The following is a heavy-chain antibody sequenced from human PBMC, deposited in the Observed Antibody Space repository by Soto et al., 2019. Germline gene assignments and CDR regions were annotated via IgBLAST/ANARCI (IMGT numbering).Heavy chain of an antibody. V-gene: IGHV4-34*01. J-gene: IGHJ4*02. Sequence: PSETLSLTCAVYGGSFSGYYWSWIRQPPGKGLEWIGEINHSGSTNYNPSLKSRVTISVDTSKNQFSLKLSSVTAADTAVYYCARGGYCSSTSCYKYWGQGTLVTVSS. D-gene: IGHD2-2*02. CDR2: INHSGST. CDR3: ARGGYCSSTSCYKY. CDR1: GGSFSGYY.